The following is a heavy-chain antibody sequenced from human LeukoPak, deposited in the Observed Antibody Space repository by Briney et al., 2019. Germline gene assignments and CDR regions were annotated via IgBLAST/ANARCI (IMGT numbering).Heavy chain of an antibody. CDR2: IYSTGSGI. CDR3: AREEVNCGGDCLDY. D-gene: IGHD2-21*02. J-gene: IGHJ4*02. CDR1: GFTFSSYE. V-gene: IGHV3-48*03. Sequence: GGSLRLSCVASGFTFSSYEFNWVRQAPGKGLEWVSYIYSTGSGIYYADSVEGRFTVSRDNAKNSVSLQMNSLRDEDTGVYYCAREEVNCGGDCLDYWGQGSQVTVSS.